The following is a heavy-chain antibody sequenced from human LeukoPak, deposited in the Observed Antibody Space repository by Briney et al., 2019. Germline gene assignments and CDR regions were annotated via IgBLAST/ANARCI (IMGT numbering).Heavy chain of an antibody. Sequence: PGGSLRLSCAASGFTFSSYWMHWVRQAPGKGLVWVSRINSDGSSTSYADSVKGRFTISRDNAKNTLYLQMNSLRAEDTAVYYCAREGIAAAVPYNWFDPWGQGTLVTVSS. D-gene: IGHD6-13*01. CDR1: GFTFSSYW. CDR3: AREGIAAAVPYNWFDP. CDR2: INSDGSST. J-gene: IGHJ5*02. V-gene: IGHV3-74*01.